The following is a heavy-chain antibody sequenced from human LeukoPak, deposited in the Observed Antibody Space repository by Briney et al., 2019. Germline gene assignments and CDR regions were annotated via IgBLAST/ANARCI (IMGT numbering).Heavy chain of an antibody. D-gene: IGHD5-12*01. CDR3: ARDSSGYDPCDY. CDR1: GFTFSSYS. CDR2: ISSSSSYI. Sequence: GGSPRLSCAASGFTFSSYSMNWVRQAPGKGLEWVSSISSSSSYIYYADSVKGRFTISRDNAKDSLYLQMNSLRAEDTAVYYCARDSSGYDPCDYWGQGTLVTVSS. J-gene: IGHJ4*02. V-gene: IGHV3-21*01.